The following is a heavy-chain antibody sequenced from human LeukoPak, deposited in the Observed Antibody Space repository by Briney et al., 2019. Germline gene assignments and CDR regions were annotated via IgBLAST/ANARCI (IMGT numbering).Heavy chain of an antibody. CDR3: AKYSYNYGAFDY. D-gene: IGHD5-18*01. CDR2: IIGSGGST. Sequence: GGSLRLSCAASGFTFSSYAMSWVRQAPGEELGCVSAIIGSGGSTYYADSVKGRFTISRDNSKNTLYLQMNSLRAEDTAVYYCAKYSYNYGAFDYWGQGTLVTVSS. J-gene: IGHJ4*02. V-gene: IGHV3-23*01. CDR1: GFTFSSYA.